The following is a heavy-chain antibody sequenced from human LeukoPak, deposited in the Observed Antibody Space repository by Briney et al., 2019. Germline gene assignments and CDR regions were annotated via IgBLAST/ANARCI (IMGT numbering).Heavy chain of an antibody. Sequence: GGSLRLSCAASGFTFSSYAMSWVRQAPGKGREWVSAISGSGGSTYYADSVKGRFTIPRDNSKNTLYLQMNSLRAEDTAVYYCAKAEYYYDSSQPDYWGQGTLVTVSS. CDR3: AKAEYYYDSSQPDY. V-gene: IGHV3-23*01. J-gene: IGHJ4*02. CDR2: ISGSGGST. D-gene: IGHD3-22*01. CDR1: GFTFSSYA.